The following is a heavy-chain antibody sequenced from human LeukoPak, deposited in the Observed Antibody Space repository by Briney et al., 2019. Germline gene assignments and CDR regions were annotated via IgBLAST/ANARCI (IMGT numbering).Heavy chain of an antibody. D-gene: IGHD3-22*01. CDR1: GGTFSSYA. V-gene: IGHV1-69*13. CDR2: IIPIFGTA. Sequence: GASVKVSCKASGGTFSSYAISWVRQAPGQGLEWMGGIIPIFGTANYAQKFQGRVTITADESTGTAYMELSSLRSEDTAVYYCAKVGYYYDSSGYNLYYYGMDVWGQGTTVTVSS. CDR3: AKVGYYYDSSGYNLYYYGMDV. J-gene: IGHJ6*02.